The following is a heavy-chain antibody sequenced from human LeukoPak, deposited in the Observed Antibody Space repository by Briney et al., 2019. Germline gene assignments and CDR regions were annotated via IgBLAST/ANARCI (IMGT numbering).Heavy chain of an antibody. CDR2: INTFHGNT. D-gene: IGHD6-13*01. CDR3: ARDLKSAASY. J-gene: IGHJ4*02. V-gene: IGHV1-18*01. Sequence: VXXXPXQXXEWMGWINTFHGNTNYAQKHQGRVTMTIDTSTSTAYMELRGLRSDDTAIYYCARDLKSAASYWGQGTLVSVSS.